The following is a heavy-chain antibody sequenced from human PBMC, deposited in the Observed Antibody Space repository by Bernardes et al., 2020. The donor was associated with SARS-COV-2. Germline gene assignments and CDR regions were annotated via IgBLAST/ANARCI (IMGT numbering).Heavy chain of an antibody. CDR3: ARDGGGASTSFWYLDL. Sequence: SLRLSCAASGFAFSGNGMHWVRQAPGKGLEWVSSISPNGDFRFYAESVKGRFTISRDNAETSLHLQMDNLRVEDTAVYYCARDGGGASTSFWYLDLWGRGTLVTVS. D-gene: IGHD1-26*01. CDR2: ISPNGDFR. J-gene: IGHJ2*01. V-gene: IGHV3-21*01. CDR1: GFAFSGNG.